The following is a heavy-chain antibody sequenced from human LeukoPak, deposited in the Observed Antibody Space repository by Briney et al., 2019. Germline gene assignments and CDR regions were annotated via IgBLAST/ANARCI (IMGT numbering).Heavy chain of an antibody. CDR2: INHSGST. D-gene: IGHD2-15*01. CDR1: GGSFSGYY. V-gene: IGHV4-34*01. Sequence: SETLSLTCAVYGGSFSGYYWSWIRQPPGKGLEWIGEINHSGSTNYNPSLKSRVTISVDTSKNQFSLKLSSVTAADTAVYYCARESWGHCSHDSCPFHHWGQGTLVTVSS. CDR3: ARESWGHCSHDSCPFHH. J-gene: IGHJ1*01.